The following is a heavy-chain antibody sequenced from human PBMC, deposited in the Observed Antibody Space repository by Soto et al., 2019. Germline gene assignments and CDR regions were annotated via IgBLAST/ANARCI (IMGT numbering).Heavy chain of an antibody. Sequence: GGSLRLSCAASGFTFSSYSMNWVRQAPGKGLEWVSSISSSSSYIYYADSVKGRFTISRDNAKNSLYLQMNSLRAEDTAVYYCARDAALKLHSSGWPYIDYWGQGTLVTVSS. D-gene: IGHD6-19*01. CDR2: ISSSSSYI. J-gene: IGHJ4*02. V-gene: IGHV3-21*01. CDR1: GFTFSSYS. CDR3: ARDAALKLHSSGWPYIDY.